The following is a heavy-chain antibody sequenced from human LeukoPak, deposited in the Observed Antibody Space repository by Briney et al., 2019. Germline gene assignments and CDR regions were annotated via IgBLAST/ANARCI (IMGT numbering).Heavy chain of an antibody. CDR1: GFTLSSYA. J-gene: IGHJ3*02. Sequence: GGSLRLSCAASGFTLSSYAMSWVRQAPGKGLEWVAVISYDGSNKYYADSVKGRFTISRDNSKNTLYLQMNSLKTEDTAVYYCTTDPGGPGTFDIWGQGTMVTVSS. CDR2: ISYDGSNK. CDR3: TTDPGGPGTFDI. D-gene: IGHD2-8*02. V-gene: IGHV3-30-3*01.